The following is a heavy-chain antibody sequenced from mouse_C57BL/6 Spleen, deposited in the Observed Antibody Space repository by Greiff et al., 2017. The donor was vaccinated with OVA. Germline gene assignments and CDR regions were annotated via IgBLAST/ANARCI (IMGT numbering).Heavy chain of an antibody. CDR3: TRALLPDYFDY. CDR2: IRNKANNHAT. Sequence: EVKLVESGGGLVQPGGSMKLSCAASGFTFSDAWMDWVRQSPEKGLEWVAEIRNKANNHATYYAESVKGRFTISRDDSKSSVYLQMNSLRAEDTGIDYCTRALLPDYFDYWGQGTTLTVSS. D-gene: IGHD1-1*01. V-gene: IGHV6-6*01. J-gene: IGHJ2*01. CDR1: GFTFSDAW.